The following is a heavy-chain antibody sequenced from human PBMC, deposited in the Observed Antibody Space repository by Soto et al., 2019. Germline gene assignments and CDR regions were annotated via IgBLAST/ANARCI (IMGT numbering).Heavy chain of an antibody. Sequence: GESLKISCKGSGYSLTSYWIAWVRQMPGKGLEWVGIIDPGDSDTRYSPSFQGQVTTSVDKSISTAYLQWSSLKASDTAMYFCARLNGVAFHYWGQGTLVTVSS. V-gene: IGHV5-51*01. J-gene: IGHJ4*02. CDR2: IDPGDSDT. D-gene: IGHD2-8*01. CDR1: GYSLTSYW. CDR3: ARLNGVAFHY.